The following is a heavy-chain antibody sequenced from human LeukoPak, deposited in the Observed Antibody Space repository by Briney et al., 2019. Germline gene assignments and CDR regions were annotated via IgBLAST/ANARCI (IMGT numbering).Heavy chain of an antibody. CDR1: GYTFTSYY. CDR2: INPSGGST. V-gene: IGHV1-46*01. Sequence: GASVKVSCKASGYTFTSYYMHWVRQAPGQGLEWMGIINPSGGSTSYAQKFQGRVTMTRDTSISTAYMELSRLTSDDTAVYYCARALGRQHFYGSGTYKKNYYYMDVWGKGTTVTISS. J-gene: IGHJ6*03. D-gene: IGHD3-10*01. CDR3: ARALGRQHFYGSGTYKKNYYYMDV.